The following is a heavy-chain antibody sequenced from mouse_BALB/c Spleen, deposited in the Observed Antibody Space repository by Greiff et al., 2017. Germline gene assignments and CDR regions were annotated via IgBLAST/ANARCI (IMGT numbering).Heavy chain of an antibody. CDR3: ARENYYGNPWFAY. CDR1: GFTFSSYT. Sequence: EVKLVESGGGLVQPGGSLKLSCAASGFTFSSYTMSWVRQTPEKRLEWVAYISNGGGSTYYPDTVKGRFTISRDNAKNTLYLQMSSLKSEDTAMYYCARENYYGNPWFAYWGQGTLVTVSA. J-gene: IGHJ3*01. D-gene: IGHD2-1*01. CDR2: ISNGGGST. V-gene: IGHV5-12-2*01.